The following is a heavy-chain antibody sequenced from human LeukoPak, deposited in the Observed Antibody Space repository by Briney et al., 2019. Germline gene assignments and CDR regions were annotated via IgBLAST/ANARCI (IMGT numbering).Heavy chain of an antibody. D-gene: IGHD1-26*01. CDR3: ARDSLMWERIDGGWFDP. CDR1: GFTFSSYC. V-gene: IGHV3-33*01. Sequence: GRSVSLSCPASGFTFSSYCMHWVRQAPGKGLEGVGVICYDGSNNYYTDSVKGRFTISRDNSKNTLYLQMNSLRAEDTAVYYCARDSLMWERIDGGWFDPWGQGTLVPVSA. CDR2: ICYDGSNN. J-gene: IGHJ5*02.